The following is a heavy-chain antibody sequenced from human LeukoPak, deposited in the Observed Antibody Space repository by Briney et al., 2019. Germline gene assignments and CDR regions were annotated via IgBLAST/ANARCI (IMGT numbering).Heavy chain of an antibody. CDR2: INPNSGGT. D-gene: IGHD6-19*01. J-gene: IGHJ6*02. CDR3: ARAVALGRLVGMDV. Sequence: ASVKVSCTASGYTFTGYYMHWVRPAPGQGLEWMGWINPNSGGTNYAQKFQGRVTMTRDTSISTAYMELSRLRSDDTAVYYCARAVALGRLVGMDVWGQGTTVTVSS. CDR1: GYTFTGYY. V-gene: IGHV1-2*02.